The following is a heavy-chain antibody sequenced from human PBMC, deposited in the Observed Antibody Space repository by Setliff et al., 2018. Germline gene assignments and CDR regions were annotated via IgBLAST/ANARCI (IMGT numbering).Heavy chain of an antibody. CDR2: IIPILGIA. Sequence: SVKVSCKASAYPFRTYSITWVRQAPGQGLEWMGGIIPILGIANYAQKFQGRVTMTRDTSTSTVYMELSSLRSEDTAVYYCARYSAARRHAFDIWGQGTMVTVSS. CDR1: AYPFRTYS. CDR3: ARYSAARRHAFDI. V-gene: IGHV1-69*10. D-gene: IGHD1-26*01. J-gene: IGHJ3*02.